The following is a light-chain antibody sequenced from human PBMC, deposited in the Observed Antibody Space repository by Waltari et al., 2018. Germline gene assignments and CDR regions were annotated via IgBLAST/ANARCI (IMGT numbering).Light chain of an antibody. V-gene: IGKV1-5*03. Sequence: DIQVTQSPSTLSASVGDGVTITCRASQSIVVWLAWYQQKPGKAPRLLIYKASYLESGVPSRFSGSGSGTEFTLTISSLQADDFATYYCLQYNSYPWTFGQGTKVEIK. CDR2: KAS. J-gene: IGKJ1*01. CDR1: QSIVVW. CDR3: LQYNSYPWT.